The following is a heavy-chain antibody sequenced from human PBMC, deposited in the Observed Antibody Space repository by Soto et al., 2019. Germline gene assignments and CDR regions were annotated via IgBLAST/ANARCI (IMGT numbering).Heavy chain of an antibody. Sequence: KSSETLSLTCTLSGGSVRAPDWWNWVRQSPDKGLEWIAEVHISGHSNYNPSLRSRVSVSIDSSKNQFYLNLNSVTAADTAIYYCARVSQGCSANNCHFDPWGQGTQVTVYS. CDR1: GGSVRAPDW. J-gene: IGHJ5*01. CDR3: ARVSQGCSANNCHFDP. V-gene: IGHV4-4*02. D-gene: IGHD1-1*01. CDR2: VHISGHS.